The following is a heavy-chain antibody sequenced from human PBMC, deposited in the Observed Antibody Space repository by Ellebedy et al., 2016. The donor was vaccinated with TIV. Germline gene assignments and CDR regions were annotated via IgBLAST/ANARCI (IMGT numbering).Heavy chain of an antibody. V-gene: IGHV4-34*01. CDR3: ARGLARDY. CDR1: VGSFSGYY. Sequence: SQTLSLTCAVYVGSFSGYYWRWIRQPPGKGLEWIGEITHRGSTNYNTSLKSRVTISVDTSKNQFSLNPSSVTAADTAVYYCARGLARDYWGQGTLVTVSS. J-gene: IGHJ4*02. CDR2: ITHRGST.